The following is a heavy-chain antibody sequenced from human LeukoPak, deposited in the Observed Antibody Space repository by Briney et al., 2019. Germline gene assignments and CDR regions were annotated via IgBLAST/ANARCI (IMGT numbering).Heavy chain of an antibody. CDR2: ISTSGSTI. V-gene: IGHV3-48*03. J-gene: IGHJ4*02. CDR3: SKGYSDYEY. Sequence: GGSLRLSCAASGFTFSSYEMNWVRQAPGKGLEWISYISTSGSTIYYADSVKGRFTISRDNAKNSLYLQMNSLRAEDTAVYYCSKGYSDYEYWGQGTLVTVSS. D-gene: IGHD4-11*01. CDR1: GFTFSSYE.